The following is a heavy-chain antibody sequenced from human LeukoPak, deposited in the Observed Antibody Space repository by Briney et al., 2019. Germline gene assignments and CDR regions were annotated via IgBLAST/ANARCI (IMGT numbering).Heavy chain of an antibody. Sequence: GASVKVSCKASGYTFTSYAMHWVRQAPGQRLEWMGWINAGNGNTKYSQKFQGRVTITRDTSANTASMDLRSVRSEDTAVYYCARGSLANSGWYVLDHWGQGALVTVSS. V-gene: IGHV1-3*01. CDR2: INAGNGNT. CDR1: GYTFTSYA. J-gene: IGHJ4*02. CDR3: ARGSLANSGWYVLDH. D-gene: IGHD6-19*01.